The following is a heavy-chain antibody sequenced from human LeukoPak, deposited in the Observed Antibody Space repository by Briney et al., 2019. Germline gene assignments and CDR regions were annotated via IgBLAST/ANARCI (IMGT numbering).Heavy chain of an antibody. CDR1: GFTLSSYW. CDR2: INTDGRTV. V-gene: IGHV3-74*01. Sequence: GGSLRLSCAASGFTLSSYWMHWVRQAPGKGLVWVSRINTDGRTVNYADSVEGRFTISRDIAKNTLYLQMNSLRAEDTAVYYCVRVAAGTGSFDIWGQGTMVTVSS. CDR3: VRVAAGTGSFDI. J-gene: IGHJ3*02. D-gene: IGHD6-13*01.